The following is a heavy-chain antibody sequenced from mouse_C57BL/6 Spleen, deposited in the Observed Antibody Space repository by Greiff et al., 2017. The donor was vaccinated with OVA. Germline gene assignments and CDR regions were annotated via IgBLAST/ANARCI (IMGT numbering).Heavy chain of an antibody. V-gene: IGHV1-15*01. Sequence: QVQLQQSGAELVRPGASVTLSCKASGYTFTDYEMHWVKQTPVHGLEWIGAIDPETGGTAYNQKFKGKAILTADKSSSTAYMALRSLTSEDSAVYYCTRYYGNFYFDYWGQGTTLTVSS. CDR1: GYTFTDYE. D-gene: IGHD2-1*01. CDR2: IDPETGGT. J-gene: IGHJ2*01. CDR3: TRYYGNFYFDY.